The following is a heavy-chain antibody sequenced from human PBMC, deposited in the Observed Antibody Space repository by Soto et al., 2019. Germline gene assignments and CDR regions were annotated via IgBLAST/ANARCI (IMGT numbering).Heavy chain of an antibody. CDR2: ISYDGSNK. Sequence: GGSLRLSCAASGFTFSSYAMHWVRQAPGKGLEWVAVISYDGSNKYYADSVKGRFTISRDNSKNTLYLQMNSLRAEDTAVYYCARAGDYDFWSGYGHEDYFDYWGQGTLVTVSS. J-gene: IGHJ4*02. V-gene: IGHV3-30-3*01. CDR3: ARAGDYDFWSGYGHEDYFDY. CDR1: GFTFSSYA. D-gene: IGHD3-3*01.